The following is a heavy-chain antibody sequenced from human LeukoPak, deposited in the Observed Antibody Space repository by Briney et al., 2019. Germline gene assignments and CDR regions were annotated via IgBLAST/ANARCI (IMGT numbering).Heavy chain of an antibody. CDR3: AKDARIFGVINYFDS. D-gene: IGHD3-3*01. CDR1: EFTFSSYT. J-gene: IGHJ4*02. V-gene: IGHV3-21*01. Sequence: GGSLRLSCGASEFTFSSYTMHWVRQAPGTGLEWVSSISSSSSYIYYADSVKGRFTISRDNAKNSVFLEMNSLRVDDTAIYYCAKDARIFGVINYFDSWGQGTLVTVSS. CDR2: ISSSSSYI.